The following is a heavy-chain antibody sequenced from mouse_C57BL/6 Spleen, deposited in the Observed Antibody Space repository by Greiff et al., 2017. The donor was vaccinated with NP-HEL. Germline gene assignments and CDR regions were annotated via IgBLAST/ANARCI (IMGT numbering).Heavy chain of an antibody. CDR2: IWGDGST. CDR1: GFSLTSYG. CDR3: ARGGGPHYYGSDWYFDV. D-gene: IGHD1-1*01. V-gene: IGHV2-3*01. J-gene: IGHJ1*03. Sequence: VMLVESGPGLVAPSQSLSITCTVSGFSLTSYGVSWVRQPPGKGLEWLGVIWGDGSTNYHSALISRLSISKDNSKSQVFLKLNSLQTDDTARYYCARGGGPHYYGSDWYFDVWGTGTTVTVSS.